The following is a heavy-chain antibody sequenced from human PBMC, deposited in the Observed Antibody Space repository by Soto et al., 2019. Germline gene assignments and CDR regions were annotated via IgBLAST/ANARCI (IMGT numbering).Heavy chain of an antibody. CDR2: INDGSGDT. CDR3: ARDRSITRPITGPVDS. V-gene: IGHV1-3*01. J-gene: IGHJ4*02. CDR1: GYTFGSFA. D-gene: IGHD1-20*01. Sequence: ASVKVSCKASGYTFGSFAMHWLRQAPGQRLEWLGWINDGSGDTKYSEKFQGRITITRDASATTAYLELNSLKSEDTAVYYYARDRSITRPITGPVDSWGQGTLVTVSS.